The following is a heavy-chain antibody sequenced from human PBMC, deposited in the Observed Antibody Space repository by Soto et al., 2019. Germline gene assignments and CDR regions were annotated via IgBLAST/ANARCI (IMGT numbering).Heavy chain of an antibody. Sequence: ASVKVSCKASGYTFTSYYMHWVRQAPGQGLEWMGIINPSGGSTSYAQKFQGRVTMTRDTSTSTVHMELSSLRSEDTAVYYCASCPQNCITTSPCCLFFDYWGQGTLVTVSS. CDR1: GYTFTSYY. V-gene: IGHV1-46*01. CDR3: ASCPQNCITTSPCCLFFDY. D-gene: IGHD2-2*01. CDR2: INPSGGST. J-gene: IGHJ4*02.